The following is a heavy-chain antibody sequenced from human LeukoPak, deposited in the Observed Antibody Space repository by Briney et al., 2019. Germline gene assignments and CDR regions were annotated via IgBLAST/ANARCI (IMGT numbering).Heavy chain of an antibody. CDR3: ATDWARAWLGTYYYYGMDV. CDR2: ISGSGDST. V-gene: IGHV3-23*01. J-gene: IGHJ6*02. Sequence: GGSLRLSCAASGFTFSSYAMSWVRQAPGKGLEWVSAISGSGDSTYYGDSVKGRFTISRDNSKNTLYLQMNSLRAEDTAVYYCATDWARAWLGTYYYYGMDVWGQGTTVTVSS. D-gene: IGHD6-19*01. CDR1: GFTFSSYA.